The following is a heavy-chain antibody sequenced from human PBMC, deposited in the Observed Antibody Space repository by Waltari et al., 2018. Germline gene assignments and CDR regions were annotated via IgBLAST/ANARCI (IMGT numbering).Heavy chain of an antibody. CDR3: ARGSSKQYYDY. V-gene: IGHV1-18*01. CDR2: ISAYEGDT. Sequence: QVQLVQSGPEVKKHGASVTVSCKASGYAFSNHGIGWVRQAPGQGLEWRGWISAYEGDTNHAQKVQDRVTMTTDTSTNTAYLELRSLRSDDTAVYYCARGSSKQYYDYWGQGTLVTVSS. CDR1: GYAFSNHG. D-gene: IGHD2-15*01. J-gene: IGHJ4*02.